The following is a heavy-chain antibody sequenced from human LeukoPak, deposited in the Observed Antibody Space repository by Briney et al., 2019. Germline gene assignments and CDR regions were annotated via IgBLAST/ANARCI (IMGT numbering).Heavy chain of an antibody. J-gene: IGHJ6*03. CDR3: ARSSSSWYYYYYYMDV. CDR2: MNPNSGNT. Sequence: ASVKVSCKASGYTFTSYDINWVRQATGQGLEWMGWMNPNSGNTGYAQKFQGRVTMTRNTSISTAYTELSSLRSEDTAVYYCARSSSSWYYYYYYMDVWGKGTTVTISS. CDR1: GYTFTSYD. V-gene: IGHV1-8*01. D-gene: IGHD6-13*01.